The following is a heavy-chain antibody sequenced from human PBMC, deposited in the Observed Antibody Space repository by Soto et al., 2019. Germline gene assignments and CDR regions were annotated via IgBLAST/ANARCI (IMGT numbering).Heavy chain of an antibody. V-gene: IGHV1-8*01. J-gene: IGHJ5*02. Sequence: ASVKVSCKASGYTFTSYDINWVRQATGQGLEWMGWMNPNSGNTGYAQKFQGRVTMTRNTSISTAYMELSSLRSEDMAVYYCARVKPYYSSSSRWFDPWGQGILVTVSS. CDR2: MNPNSGNT. CDR1: GYTFTSYD. D-gene: IGHD6-6*01. CDR3: ARVKPYYSSSSRWFDP.